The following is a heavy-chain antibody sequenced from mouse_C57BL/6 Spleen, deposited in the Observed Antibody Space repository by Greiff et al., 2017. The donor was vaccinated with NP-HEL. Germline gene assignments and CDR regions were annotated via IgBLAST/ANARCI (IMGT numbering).Heavy chain of an antibody. CDR2: INPSSGYT. V-gene: IGHV1-4*01. CDR3: ARVRTHAWGYVDV. Sequence: VQLQQSGAELARPGASVKMSCKASGYTFTSYTMHWVKQRPGQGLEWIGYINPSSGYTKYNQNFKDKATLTADKSSSTAYMQLSSLTSEDSAVYYWARVRTHAWGYVDVWGTGTAVTVSS. CDR1: GYTFTSYT. J-gene: IGHJ1*03.